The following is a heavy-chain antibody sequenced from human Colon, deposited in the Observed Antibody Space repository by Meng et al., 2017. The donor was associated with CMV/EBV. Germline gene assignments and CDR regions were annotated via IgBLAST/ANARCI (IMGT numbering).Heavy chain of an antibody. CDR2: IYPADSDT. Sequence: GESLKISCMGSGFSFTTYWIGWVRQRPGKGLEWMGIIYPADSDTRYSPSFEGQVTISADKSINTAYVQWRSLNASDSAMYYCARSGGNYYGMDVWGQGTTVTVSS. CDR1: GFSFTTYW. CDR3: ARSGGNYYGMDV. D-gene: IGHD3-10*01. J-gene: IGHJ6*02. V-gene: IGHV5-51*01.